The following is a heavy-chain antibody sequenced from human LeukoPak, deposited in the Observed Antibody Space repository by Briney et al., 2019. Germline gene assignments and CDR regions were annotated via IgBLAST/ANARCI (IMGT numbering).Heavy chain of an antibody. V-gene: IGHV2-5*01. D-gene: IGHD2-21*02. CDR2: IYWNDDK. J-gene: IGHJ4*02. CDR1: DFSLTASRVG. Sequence: SGPTLVEPTQTLTLTCTFSDFSLTASRVGVGWIRQPPGKALEWLALIYWNDDKYYSPSLKTRLTITRDTSKNLVVLTMTNMDPVDTATYYCVRREVTPSFFVYWGQGNLVTVSS. CDR3: VRREVTPSFFVY.